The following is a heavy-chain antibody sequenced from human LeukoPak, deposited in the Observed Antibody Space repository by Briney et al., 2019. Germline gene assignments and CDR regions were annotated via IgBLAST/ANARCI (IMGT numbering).Heavy chain of an antibody. CDR3: ARDSESLDY. CDR2: ISAYNGNT. V-gene: IGHV1-18*04. Sequence: SVSVSFKASGYTFTSYYMHWVRQAPGQGLEWMGWISAYNGNTNYAQKLQGRVTMTTDTSTSTAYMELRSLRSDDTAVYYCARDSESLDYLGWGTRVTVSS. J-gene: IGHJ4*02. CDR1: GYTFTSYY.